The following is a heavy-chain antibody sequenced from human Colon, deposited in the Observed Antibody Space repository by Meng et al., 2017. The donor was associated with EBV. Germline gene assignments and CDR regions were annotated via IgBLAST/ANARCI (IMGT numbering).Heavy chain of an antibody. D-gene: IGHD3-16*01. CDR2: INSNWNT. CDR1: GDSVSDTNHF. Sequence: LQLQESGPGLVKPSETLSLTCIVSGDSVSDTNHFWGWVRQAPGKGLEWVGSINSNWNTYSNPSLTSRVTMSLDTSKNQFSLKLSSVTAADTAGYYCVRVRGDFDYWGQGTLVTVSS. J-gene: IGHJ4*02. V-gene: IGHV4-39*07. CDR3: VRVRGDFDY.